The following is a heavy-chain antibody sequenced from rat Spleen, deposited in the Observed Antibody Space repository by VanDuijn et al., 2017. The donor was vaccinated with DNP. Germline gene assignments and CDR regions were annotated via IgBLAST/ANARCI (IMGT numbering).Heavy chain of an antibody. CDR1: GYSITSSFR. D-gene: IGHD5-1*01. V-gene: IGHV3-3*01. CDR2: IHSVGST. J-gene: IGHJ2*01. Sequence: EVQLQESGPGLVKPSQSLSLTCSVTGYSITSSFRWSWIRKFPGNKLEWMGYIHSVGSTNYNPSLKSRISIPRDTSKNQFFLQVNSVTTEDSATYYCAIQLGVFDYWGQGVMVTVSS. CDR3: AIQLGVFDY.